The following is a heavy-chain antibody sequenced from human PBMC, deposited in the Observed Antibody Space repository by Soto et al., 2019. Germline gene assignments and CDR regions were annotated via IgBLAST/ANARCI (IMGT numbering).Heavy chain of an antibody. D-gene: IGHD4-17*01. CDR3: ARQNGDYHYCYYYTDV. Sequence: GESLKISCKGSGYSFTSYWIGWVRQMPGKGLEWMGIIYPGDSDTRYSPSFQGQVTISADKSISTAYLQWSSLKASDTAMYYCARQNGDYHYCYYYTDVWGKGTTVTVSS. CDR1: GYSFTSYW. CDR2: IYPGDSDT. V-gene: IGHV5-51*01. J-gene: IGHJ6*03.